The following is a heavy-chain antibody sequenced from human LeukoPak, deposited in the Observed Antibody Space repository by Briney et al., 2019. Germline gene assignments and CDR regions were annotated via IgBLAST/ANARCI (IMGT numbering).Heavy chain of an antibody. CDR3: ARRYDFWSGYYGWFDP. CDR2: ISISGYST. CDR1: GFTFNNYY. D-gene: IGHD3-3*01. V-gene: IGHV3-11*04. J-gene: IGHJ5*02. Sequence: PGGSLRLSRAASGFTFNNYYMSWIRRAPGKGLEWISYISISGYSTYYADSVKGRFTISRDNAKNSLYLQMNNLRPEDTAFYYCARRYDFWSGYYGWFDPWGQGTLVTVSS.